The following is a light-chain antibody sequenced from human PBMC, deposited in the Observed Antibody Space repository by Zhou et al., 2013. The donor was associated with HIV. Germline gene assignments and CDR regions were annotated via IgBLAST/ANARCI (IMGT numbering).Light chain of an antibody. V-gene: IGKV1-39*01. J-gene: IGKJ1*01. CDR1: QSINNY. CDR3: QQSST. Sequence: DIQMTQSPSSLSASVGDRVTITCRASQSINNYLNWYQQRPGKAPNLLIYAASSLQSGVPSRFSGSGSGTNFTLAISSLQPEDFATYYCQQSSTFGQGTKVEIK. CDR2: AAS.